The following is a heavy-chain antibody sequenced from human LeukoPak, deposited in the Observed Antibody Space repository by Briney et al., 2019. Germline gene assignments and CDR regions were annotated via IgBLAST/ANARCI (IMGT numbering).Heavy chain of an antibody. CDR3: ARVRYFDSTGTLDY. J-gene: IGHJ4*02. D-gene: IGHD3-22*01. V-gene: IGHV3-7*01. CDR1: GLIFSKYW. Sequence: PGGSLRLSCAASGLIFSKYWMTWVRQAPGKGLEWVASVKPDGSEKYYLDSVKGRFTISRDNARDSLYLQMNSLRDDDTSVYFCARVRYFDSTGTLDYWGQGTLVTVSS. CDR2: VKPDGSEK.